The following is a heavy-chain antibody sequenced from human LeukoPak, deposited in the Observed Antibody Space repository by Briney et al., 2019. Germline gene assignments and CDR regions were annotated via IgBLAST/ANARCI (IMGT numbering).Heavy chain of an antibody. D-gene: IGHD5-12*01. Sequence: GGSLRLSCAASGFAFGGYTMHWVRQAPGKGLEWVSLISWDSGDIYYADSVKGRFTISRDNSKNSLYLQLNSLRTEDTALYFCAKDRGGYSGFDYWGQGTLVTVSS. V-gene: IGHV3-43*01. J-gene: IGHJ4*02. CDR1: GFAFGGYT. CDR3: AKDRGGYSGFDY. CDR2: ISWDSGDI.